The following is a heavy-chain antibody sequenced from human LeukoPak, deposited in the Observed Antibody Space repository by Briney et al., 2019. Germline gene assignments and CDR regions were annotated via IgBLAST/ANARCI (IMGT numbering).Heavy chain of an antibody. Sequence: GRSLRLSCAASGFTFSSHGMHWVRQAPGKGLEWVAIISYDGTNKYYADSVKGRFTISRDNSNNTVYLQMNRLRAEDTAVYYCAKDSAYSEDSLGHYLDYWGQGPLVTVSS. D-gene: IGHD1-26*01. CDR3: AKDSAYSEDSLGHYLDY. V-gene: IGHV3-30*18. CDR2: ISYDGTNK. CDR1: GFTFSSHG. J-gene: IGHJ4*02.